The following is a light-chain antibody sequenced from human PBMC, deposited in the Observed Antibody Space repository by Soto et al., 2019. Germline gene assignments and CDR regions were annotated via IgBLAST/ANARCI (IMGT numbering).Light chain of an antibody. J-gene: IGLJ2*01. V-gene: IGLV2-23*02. CDR2: EVT. CDR1: SSDVGSYNF. Sequence: QSALTQPASVSGSPGQSITISCTGTSSDVGSYNFVSRYQQHPGKAPKLMIYEVTKRPSGVSNRFSGSKSGNTASLTISGLQVEDEADYYCCSYAGTGTPVLFGGGTKLTVL. CDR3: CSYAGTGTPVL.